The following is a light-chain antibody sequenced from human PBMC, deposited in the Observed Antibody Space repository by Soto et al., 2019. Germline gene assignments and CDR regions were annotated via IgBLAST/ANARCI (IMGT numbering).Light chain of an antibody. CDR1: SSDVGAYKF. CDR3: SSYTSTSTPWV. CDR2: EVS. J-gene: IGLJ3*02. Sequence: QSALTQPASVSGSPGQSITIFCSGNSSDVGAYKFVSWYRHHPGKAPQVMIYEVSNRPSGVSNRFSGSKSGNTASLTISGLQPEDEGDYYCSSYTSTSTPWVFGGGTQLTVL. V-gene: IGLV2-14*01.